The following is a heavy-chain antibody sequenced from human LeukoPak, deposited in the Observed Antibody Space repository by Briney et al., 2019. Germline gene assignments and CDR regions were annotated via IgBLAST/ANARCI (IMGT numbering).Heavy chain of an antibody. J-gene: IGHJ4*02. D-gene: IGHD3-10*01. CDR1: GGTLSRYA. V-gene: IGHV1-69*13. CDR3: ARIVGIASRGYFDY. CDR2: IIPISGTT. Sequence: SVKVSCKASGGTLSRYAISWVRQAPGQGPEWMGGIIPISGTTNYAQKFQGRVTITADESTSTAYMELSSLRSEDTAVYYCARIVGIASRGYFDYWGQGTLVTVSS.